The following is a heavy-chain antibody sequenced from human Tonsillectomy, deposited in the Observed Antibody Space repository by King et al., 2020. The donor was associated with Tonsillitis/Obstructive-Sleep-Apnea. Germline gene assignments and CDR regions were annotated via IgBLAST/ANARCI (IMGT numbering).Heavy chain of an antibody. Sequence: QLVQSGAEVKKPGESLKISCKGSGYSFTSYWIGWVRQMPGKGLEWMGIIYPGDSDTRYSPSFQGQVTISAEKSISTAYLQWGSLKASDTAMYYCARSGGHSAYEDSFDIWGQGTMVTVSS. J-gene: IGHJ3*02. CDR1: GYSFTSYW. D-gene: IGHD5-12*01. CDR3: ARSGGHSAYEDSFDI. CDR2: IYPGDSDT. V-gene: IGHV5-51*03.